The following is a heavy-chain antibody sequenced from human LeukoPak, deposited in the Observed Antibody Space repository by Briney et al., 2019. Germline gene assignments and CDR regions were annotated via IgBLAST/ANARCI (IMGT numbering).Heavy chain of an antibody. CDR3: TKGDTVMIRGIFDY. CDR2: ISGSGGAT. CDR1: GFTFSSYA. J-gene: IGHJ4*02. Sequence: PGGSLRLSCAASGFTFSSYAMSWVPQAPGKGLEWVSSISGSGGATYYADSVKGRFTISRDNSKNTLDLQMNSLRAEDTAIYYCTKGDTVMIRGIFDYWGQGTLVTVSS. D-gene: IGHD5-18*01. V-gene: IGHV3-23*01.